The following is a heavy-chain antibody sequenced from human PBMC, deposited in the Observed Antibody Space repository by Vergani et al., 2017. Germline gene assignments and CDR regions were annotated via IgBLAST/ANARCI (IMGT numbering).Heavy chain of an antibody. V-gene: IGHV3-15*01. J-gene: IGHJ6*02. Sequence: VQLQESGPGLVKPSQTLSLTCTVSGGSISSGSYYWSWIRQPAGKGLEWVGRIKSKTDGGTTDYAAPVKGRFTISRDDSKNTLYLQMNSLKTEDTAVYYCTTGGLRFLRAIRADVWGQGP. CDR1: GGSISSGSYY. CDR2: IKSKTDGGTT. D-gene: IGHD3-3*01. CDR3: TTGGLRFLRAIRADV.